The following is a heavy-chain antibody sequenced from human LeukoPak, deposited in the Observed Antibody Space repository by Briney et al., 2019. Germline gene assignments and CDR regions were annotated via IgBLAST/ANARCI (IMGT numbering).Heavy chain of an antibody. CDR3: ARGLTTGHF. Sequence: GGSLRLSCRTSGFNFGDFALNWVRQAPGKGLEWVSYISTSGTNIYYADSVKGRFTISRDNAQNSLYLQMNSLRAEDTAVYYCARGLTTGHFGGQGTLVTASS. D-gene: IGHD4-17*01. V-gene: IGHV3-48*03. J-gene: IGHJ4*02. CDR1: GFNFGDFA. CDR2: ISTSGTNI.